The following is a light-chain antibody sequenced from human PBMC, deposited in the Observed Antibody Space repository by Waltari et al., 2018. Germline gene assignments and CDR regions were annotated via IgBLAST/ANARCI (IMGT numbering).Light chain of an antibody. CDR2: DNS. J-gene: IGLJ2*01. CDR1: SSNIGAGFD. Sequence: QSVLTQPPSVSGAPGQRVTISCTGSSSNIGAGFDVQWYQQRPGTAPILLINDNSDRPAGVPDRFAGSKSGTSASLAITGLQADDEADYYCQSYDNSLSGSKVFGGGTKLTVL. V-gene: IGLV1-40*01. CDR3: QSYDNSLSGSKV.